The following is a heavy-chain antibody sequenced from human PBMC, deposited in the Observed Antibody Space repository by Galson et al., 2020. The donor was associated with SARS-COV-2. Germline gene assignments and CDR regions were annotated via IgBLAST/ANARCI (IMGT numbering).Heavy chain of an antibody. V-gene: IGHV3-33*01. J-gene: IGHJ3*02. Sequence: GESLKISCAASGFTFSSYGMHWVRQAPGKGLEWVAVIWYDGSNKYYADSVKGRFTISRDNSKNTLYLQMNSLRAEDTAVYYCARSEHSSGWDDAFDIWGQGTMVTVS. CDR1: GFTFSSYG. CDR3: ARSEHSSGWDDAFDI. D-gene: IGHD6-19*01. CDR2: IWYDGSNK.